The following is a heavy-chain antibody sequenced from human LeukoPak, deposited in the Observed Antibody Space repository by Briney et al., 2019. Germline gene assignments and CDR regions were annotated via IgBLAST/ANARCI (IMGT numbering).Heavy chain of an antibody. V-gene: IGHV3-23*01. CDR2: ISGSDGST. CDR3: AKVETSGGANCYALDY. D-gene: IGHD2-2*01. J-gene: IGHJ4*02. Sequence: GGSLRLSCAASGFTFSSYAMTWVRQAPEKGLEWVSEISGSDGSTYYADSVKGRFTISRDDSQNTLYLQMNSLSAEDTAVYYCAKVETSGGANCYALDYWGQGTLVTVSS. CDR1: GFTFSSYA.